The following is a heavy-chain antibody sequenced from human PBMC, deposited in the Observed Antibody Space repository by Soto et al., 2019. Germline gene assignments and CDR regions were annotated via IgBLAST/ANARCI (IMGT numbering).Heavy chain of an antibody. CDR3: VRGLNGIPGLEY. V-gene: IGHV3-7*03. Sequence: EVQLVESGGGLVQPGGSLRLSCVASEFTFSNYWMNWVRQAPGNGLEWVANINPDGSKRDYVDSLKGRGTISRDNATSSVSLQVNGLRDEDTAVHYCVRGLNGIPGLEYWGQGTLVTV. D-gene: IGHD1-26*01. J-gene: IGHJ4*02. CDR2: INPDGSKR. CDR1: EFTFSNYW.